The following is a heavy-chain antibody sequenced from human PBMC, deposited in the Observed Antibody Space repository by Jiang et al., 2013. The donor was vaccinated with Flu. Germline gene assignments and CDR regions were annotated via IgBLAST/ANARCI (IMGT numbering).Heavy chain of an antibody. V-gene: IGHV1-58*01. CDR2: IVVGSGNT. Sequence: LEWIGWIVVGSGNTNYAQKFQERVTITRDMSTSTAYMELSSLRSEDTAVYYCAAGGKGDYGDAFDIWGQGTMVTVSS. CDR3: AAGGKGDYGDAFDI. D-gene: IGHD4-17*01. J-gene: IGHJ3*02.